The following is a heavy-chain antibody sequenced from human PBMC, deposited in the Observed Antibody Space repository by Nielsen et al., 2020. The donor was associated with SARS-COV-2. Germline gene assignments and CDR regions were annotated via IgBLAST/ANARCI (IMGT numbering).Heavy chain of an antibody. D-gene: IGHD4-23*01. CDR3: ARTRWSDYYYGMDV. CDR1: GFTFDDYG. V-gene: IGHV3-20*01. J-gene: IGHJ6*02. CDR2: INWNGGST. Sequence: GGSLRLSCAASGFTFDDYGMSWVRQAPGKGLEWVSGINWNGGSTGYADSVKGRFTISRDNAKNSLYLQMNSLRAEDTALYHCARTRWSDYYYGMDVWGQGTTVTVSS.